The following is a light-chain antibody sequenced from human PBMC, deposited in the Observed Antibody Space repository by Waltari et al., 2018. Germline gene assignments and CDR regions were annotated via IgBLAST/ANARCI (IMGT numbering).Light chain of an antibody. J-gene: IGLJ1*01. CDR3: ISYTSSGTYV. CDR2: DVT. Sequence: QSALTQPASVSGSPGQSIAFSCPGTSSAVGGYNYVPWYQQHPGKAPKLMIYDVTKRPSGISNRFSGSKSGYTASLTISGLQAEDEADYYCISYTSSGTYVFGTGTKVTVL. V-gene: IGLV2-14*01. CDR1: SSAVGGYNY.